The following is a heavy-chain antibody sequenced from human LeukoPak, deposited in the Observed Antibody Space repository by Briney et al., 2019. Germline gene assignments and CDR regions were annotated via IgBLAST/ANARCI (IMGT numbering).Heavy chain of an antibody. D-gene: IGHD6-19*01. CDR1: GFTFSNYE. CDR2: ISHSGRTI. V-gene: IGHV3-48*03. J-gene: IGHJ6*02. CDR3: ARNSRGAVAGSYFYYGMDV. Sequence: GGSLRLSCAASGFTFSNYELNWVRQAPGKGLEWVSYISHSGRTIYSADSVKGRITISRDNSKNTLYLQMNSLRAEDTAVYYCARNSRGAVAGSYFYYGMDVWGQGTTVTVSS.